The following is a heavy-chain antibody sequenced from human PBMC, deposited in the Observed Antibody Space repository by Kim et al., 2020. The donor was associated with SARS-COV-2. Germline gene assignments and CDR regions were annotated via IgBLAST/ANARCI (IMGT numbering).Heavy chain of an antibody. CDR3: AKAFAGGGAYVIDY. Sequence: GGSLRLSCAASGFTFSSYAMHWVRQAPGKGLEWVAVIWDDGSNKQYAESVKGRFTISRDNSKNTLYLQMNTLRADDTAIYYCAKAFAGGGAYVIDYCGQGTLVTVSS. J-gene: IGHJ4*02. V-gene: IGHV3-33*06. D-gene: IGHD1-26*01. CDR2: IWDDGSNK. CDR1: GFTFSSYA.